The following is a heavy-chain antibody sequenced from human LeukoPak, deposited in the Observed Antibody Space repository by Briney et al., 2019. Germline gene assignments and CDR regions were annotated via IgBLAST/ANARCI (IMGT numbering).Heavy chain of an antibody. CDR1: GGSFSAFR. CDR2: INGSGKT. J-gene: IGHJ4*02. CDR3: ARVMGAANFDY. V-gene: IGHV4-34*01. Sequence: SETLSLTCAVSGGSFSAFRWTWIRQPPGQGLEWIGEINGSGKTNYNPSLKSRVTISVDTSKNQFSLKMTSVTAADTAVYYCARVMGAANFDYWGQGTLVTVSS. D-gene: IGHD1-26*01.